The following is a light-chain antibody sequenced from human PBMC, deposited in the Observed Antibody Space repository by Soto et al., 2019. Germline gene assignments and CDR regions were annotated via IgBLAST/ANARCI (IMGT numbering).Light chain of an antibody. Sequence: EIVFTQSPGTLSLSPGERATITCRASQSVSNNYLAWYQQKPGQAPXLLIYGASNRATGIPDRFSGSGSGTDFTLTISRLEPEDFAVYYCQQYRSSGTFGRGTKVDIK. CDR1: QSVSNNY. CDR3: QQYRSSGT. V-gene: IGKV3-20*01. CDR2: GAS. J-gene: IGKJ4*01.